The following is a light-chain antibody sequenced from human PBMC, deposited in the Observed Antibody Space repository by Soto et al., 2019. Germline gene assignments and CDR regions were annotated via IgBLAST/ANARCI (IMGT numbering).Light chain of an antibody. V-gene: IGKV3-15*01. CDR3: QQYNSWPPIT. CDR1: ESVSSD. Sequence: EVVMTQSPATPSVPPGERATLSCRVSESVSSDLAWYRQRPGQAPRLVVYGASTRATGIPARFSGGGSGTEFTLTISSLQPEDFAVYYCQQYNSWPPITFGQGTRLEI. J-gene: IGKJ5*01. CDR2: GAS.